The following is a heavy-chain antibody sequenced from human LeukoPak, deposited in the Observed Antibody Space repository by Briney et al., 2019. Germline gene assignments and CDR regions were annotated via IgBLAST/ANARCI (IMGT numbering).Heavy chain of an antibody. Sequence: GGSLRLSCAASGFTFSSYAMSWVRQAPGKGLEWVSAISGSGGSTYYADSVKGRFTISRDNSKNTLYLQMNSLRAEDTAVYYCARGITMVRGVISYYFDYWGQGTLVTVSS. CDR2: ISGSGGST. J-gene: IGHJ4*02. V-gene: IGHV3-23*01. D-gene: IGHD3-10*01. CDR3: ARGITMVRGVISYYFDY. CDR1: GFTFSSYA.